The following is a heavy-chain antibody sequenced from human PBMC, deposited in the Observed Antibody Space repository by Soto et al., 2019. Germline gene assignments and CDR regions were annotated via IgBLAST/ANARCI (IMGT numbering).Heavy chain of an antibody. D-gene: IGHD6-13*01. V-gene: IGHV1-69*08. CDR2: IIPILGIA. Sequence: QVQLVQSGAEVKKPGSSVKVSCQASGGTFSSYTISWVRQAPGQGLEWMGRIIPILGIANYAQKFQGRVTITADKSTSTAYMELSSLRSEDTAVYYCAREHRLGRIAAAGLIYFDYWGQGTLVTVSS. CDR1: GGTFSSYT. J-gene: IGHJ4*02. CDR3: AREHRLGRIAAAGLIYFDY.